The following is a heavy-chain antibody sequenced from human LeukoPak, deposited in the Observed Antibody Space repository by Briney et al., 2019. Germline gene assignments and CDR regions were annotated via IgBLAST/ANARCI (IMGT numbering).Heavy chain of an antibody. CDR3: AINYYDSSGYYGVGAFDI. CDR2: IYTSGST. CDR1: GGSISSYY. D-gene: IGHD3-22*01. J-gene: IGHJ3*02. Sequence: SETLSLTCTVSGGSISSYYWSWIRQPAGKGLEWIGRIYTSGSTNYSPSLKSRVTMSVDTSKNQFSLKLSSVTAADTAVYYCAINYYDSSGYYGVGAFDIWGQGTMVTVSS. V-gene: IGHV4-4*07.